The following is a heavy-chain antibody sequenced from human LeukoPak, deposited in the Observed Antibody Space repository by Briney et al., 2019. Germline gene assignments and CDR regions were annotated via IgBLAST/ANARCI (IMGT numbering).Heavy chain of an antibody. Sequence: GGSLRLSCAASGFTFSSYSMNWVRQAPGKGLEWVSSISSSSSYIYYADSVKGRFTISRDNAKNSLYLQMNSLRAEDTAVYYCARVEWLRKSNYYYYYMDVWGKGTTVTISS. CDR3: ARVEWLRKSNYYYYYMDV. CDR2: ISSSSSYI. CDR1: GFTFSSYS. D-gene: IGHD3-3*01. V-gene: IGHV3-21*01. J-gene: IGHJ6*03.